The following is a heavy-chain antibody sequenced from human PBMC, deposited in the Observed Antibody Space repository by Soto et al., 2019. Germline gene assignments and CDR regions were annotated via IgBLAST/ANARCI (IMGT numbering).Heavy chain of an antibody. CDR2: IYYSGST. CDR3: ACNSYGSTFYDS. D-gene: IGHD5-18*01. V-gene: IGHV4-30-4*08. Sequence: WVRQPPGKGLEWIGYIYYSGSTYYNPSLKSRVTISVDTSKNQFSLKLSSVTAADTAVYYCACNSYGSTFYDSWGQGTLVTVSS. J-gene: IGHJ4*02.